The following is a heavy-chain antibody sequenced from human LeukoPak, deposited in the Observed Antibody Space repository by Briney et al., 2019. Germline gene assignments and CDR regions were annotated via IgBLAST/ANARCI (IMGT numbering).Heavy chain of an antibody. J-gene: IGHJ5*02. V-gene: IGHV4-4*02. CDR1: GGSISSSNW. D-gene: IGHD6-13*01. Sequence: SSETLSLTCAVSGGSISSSNWWSWVRPPPGKGLEWIGEIYHSGSTNYNPSLKSRVTISVDKSKNQFSLKLSSVTAADTAVYYCARSAVNIAAARPPEYNWFDPWGQGTLVTVSS. CDR3: ARSAVNIAAARPPEYNWFDP. CDR2: IYHSGST.